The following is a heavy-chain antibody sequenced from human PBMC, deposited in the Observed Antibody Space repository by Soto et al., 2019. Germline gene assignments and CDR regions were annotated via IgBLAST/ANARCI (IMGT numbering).Heavy chain of an antibody. D-gene: IGHD6-19*01. CDR2: ISSSSSYI. CDR1: GFTFSSYS. J-gene: IGHJ4*02. Sequence: GGSLRLSCAASGFTFSSYSMNWVRQAPGKGLEWVSSISSSSSYIYYADSVKGRFTISRDNAKNSLYLQMNSLRAEDTAVYYCARDAQYSSGWYYFDYWGQETLVTVSS. CDR3: ARDAQYSSGWYYFDY. V-gene: IGHV3-21*01.